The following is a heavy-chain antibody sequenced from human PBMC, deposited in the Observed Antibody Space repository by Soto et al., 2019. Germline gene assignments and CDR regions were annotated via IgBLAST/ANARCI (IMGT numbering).Heavy chain of an antibody. CDR2: IDNSRDGS. D-gene: IGHD3-3*01. J-gene: IGHJ5*02. V-gene: IGHV3-23*05. CDR3: AKIPSRGMIFGAGS. CDR1: GFIFENIS. Sequence: GGPLNPSFETPGFIFENISLNWVRQAKGKGLEWVSAIDNSRDGSFYADSVKGRFIISRDNSKDTVFLHMNNLRLEDTAFYYCAKIPSRGMIFGAGSWGQGTLVTVSS.